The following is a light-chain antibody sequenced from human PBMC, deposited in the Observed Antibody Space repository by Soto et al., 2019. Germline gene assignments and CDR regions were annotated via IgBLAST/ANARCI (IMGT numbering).Light chain of an antibody. CDR1: SSDVGGYNY. CDR2: DVS. J-gene: IGLJ1*01. CDR3: SSYTTSNTRQIV. V-gene: IGLV2-14*03. Sequence: QSALPQPASVSGSPGESITISKTGTSSDVGGYNYVSWYQHHPGKAPKLIIYDVSNRPSGVSNRFSGSKSGNTASLTISGLQPEDEADYYCSSYTTSNTRQIVFGTVTKVTVL.